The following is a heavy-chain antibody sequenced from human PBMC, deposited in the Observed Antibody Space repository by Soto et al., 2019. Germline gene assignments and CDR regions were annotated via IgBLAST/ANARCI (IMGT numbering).Heavy chain of an antibody. D-gene: IGHD4-4*01. CDR2: IYYSGST. J-gene: IGHJ6*02. CDR1: GGSISSGDYY. Sequence: PSETLSLTCTVSGGSISSGDYYWSWIRQPPGKGLEWIGYIYYSGSTYYNPSLKSRVTISVDTSKNQFSPKLSSVTAADTAVYYCARVTTVTDKIYYYYYGMDVWGQGTTVTVSS. V-gene: IGHV4-30-4*01. CDR3: ARVTTVTDKIYYYYYGMDV.